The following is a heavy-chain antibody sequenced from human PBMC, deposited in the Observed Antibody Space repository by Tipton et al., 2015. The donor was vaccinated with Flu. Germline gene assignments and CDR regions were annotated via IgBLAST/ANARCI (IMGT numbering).Heavy chain of an antibody. CDR3: AKELRAGYYFDY. CDR2: IRYDGSNK. D-gene: IGHD6-13*01. CDR1: GFTFSYYG. J-gene: IGHJ4*02. Sequence: GSLRLSCAGSGFTFSYYGMHWVRQAPGKGLEWVAFIRYDGSNKYYADSVEGRFIISRDNSKNTLSLQMNSLRPEDAAVYYCAKELRAGYYFDYWGQGTLVTVSS. V-gene: IGHV3-30*02.